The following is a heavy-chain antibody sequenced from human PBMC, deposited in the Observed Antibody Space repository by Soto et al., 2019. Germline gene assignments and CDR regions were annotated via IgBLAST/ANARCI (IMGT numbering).Heavy chain of an antibody. Sequence: GASVKVSCKGSGYTFRRYAIGWVRQAPGQRLEWMGGVIPIIGTANYAQKFQGRVTITADESTSTAYMELSSLRSEDTAVYYCARDNSSSWTYYYYYGMDVWGQGTTVTVSS. CDR3: ARDNSSSWTYYYYYGMDV. J-gene: IGHJ6*02. CDR2: VIPIIGTA. CDR1: GYTFRRYA. D-gene: IGHD6-13*01. V-gene: IGHV1-69*13.